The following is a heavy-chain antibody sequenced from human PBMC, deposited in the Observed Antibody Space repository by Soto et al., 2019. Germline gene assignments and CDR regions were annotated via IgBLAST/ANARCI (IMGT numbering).Heavy chain of an antibody. D-gene: IGHD2-15*01. V-gene: IGHV3-23*01. CDR1: GFTFGNYA. CDR3: AKDRGPYCSGGICYPPSWFDP. J-gene: IGHJ5*02. Sequence: PGGSLRLSCVGSGFTFGNYAMSWVRQAPGKGLDWVSSITGSDGRTYYADSVKGRFTISRDNPKNTLYLQMNNLRAEDTAMFYCAKDRGPYCSGGICYPPSWFDPWGQGTQVTVSS. CDR2: ITGSDGRT.